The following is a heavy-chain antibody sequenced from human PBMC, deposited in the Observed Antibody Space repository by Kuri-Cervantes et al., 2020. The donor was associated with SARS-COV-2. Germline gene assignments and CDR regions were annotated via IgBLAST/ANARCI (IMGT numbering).Heavy chain of an antibody. J-gene: IGHJ4*02. D-gene: IGHD4-17*01. Sequence: SETLSPTCTLSGGSISSSSYYWGWIRQPPGRGLEWIGSIYYSGSTYYNPSLKSRVTISVDTSKNQFSLKLSSVTAADTAVYYCARHRTTVTTEYFDYWGQGTLVTVSS. V-gene: IGHV4-39*01. CDR2: IYYSGST. CDR3: ARHRTTVTTEYFDY. CDR1: GGSISSSSYY.